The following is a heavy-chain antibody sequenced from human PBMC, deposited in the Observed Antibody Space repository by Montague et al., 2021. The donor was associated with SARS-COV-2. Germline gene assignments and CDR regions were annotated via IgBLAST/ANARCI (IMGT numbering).Heavy chain of an antibody. Sequence: LSLSWSASGFNFSDYYMTWVRQAPGKGLEWISYINSRSTYTNYADSLKGRFTISRDNAKNSLYLQMDSLRAEDTDVYYCAREAHLATRPGWSDWFAPWGQGILVTVSP. D-gene: IGHD6-6*01. J-gene: IGHJ5*02. CDR1: GFNFSDYY. CDR2: INSRSTYT. V-gene: IGHV3-11*06. CDR3: AREAHLATRPGWSDWFAP.